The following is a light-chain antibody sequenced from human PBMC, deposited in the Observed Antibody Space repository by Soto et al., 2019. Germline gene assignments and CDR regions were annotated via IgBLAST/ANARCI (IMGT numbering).Light chain of an antibody. CDR3: LQYYNFSWT. J-gene: IGKJ1*01. CDR2: AAF. Sequence: IQVNQSPSSLSASVGDRVTITCRASQDIRNDLAWYQQKPGQAPNLLIFAAFNLQSGVPSRFSGGGSGTHLTITISSLQPDDFVSYVCLQYYNFSWTSAQGTKVDIK. CDR1: QDIRND. V-gene: IGKV1-6*01.